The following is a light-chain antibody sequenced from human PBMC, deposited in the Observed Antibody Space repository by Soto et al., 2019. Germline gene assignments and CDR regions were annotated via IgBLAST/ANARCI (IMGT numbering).Light chain of an antibody. CDR2: APS. J-gene: IGKJ2*01. CDR3: QQSYSTPRYN. Sequence: DIQMTQSPSSLSASVGDRVTITCRASQSISSYLNGYQQKPGKAPKLLIYAPSSLQSGVPSRFSGSGSGTDFTLPISSLQPEDFATYYCQQSYSTPRYNFGQGTKLEIK. CDR1: QSISSY. V-gene: IGKV1-39*01.